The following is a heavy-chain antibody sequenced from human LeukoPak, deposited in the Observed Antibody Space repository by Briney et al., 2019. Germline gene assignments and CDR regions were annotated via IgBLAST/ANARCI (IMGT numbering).Heavy chain of an antibody. CDR2: ISGSGGRT. D-gene: IGHD3-22*01. V-gene: IGHV3-23*01. J-gene: IGHJ4*02. CDR3: AKRGVVIRVILVGFHKEAYYFDS. Sequence: LPGGSLRLTCAVSGITLSNYGMSWVRQAPGKGLEWVAGISGSGGRTNYADAVKGRFTISRDNAKNTLFPQMNSLRVEDTAVYFCAKRGVVIRVILVGFHKEAYYFDSWGQGALVTVSS. CDR1: GITLSNYG.